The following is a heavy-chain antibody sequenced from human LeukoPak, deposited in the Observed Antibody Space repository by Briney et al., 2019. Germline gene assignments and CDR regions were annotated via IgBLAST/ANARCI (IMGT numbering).Heavy chain of an antibody. CDR3: ARFNSGSYQHYFDY. D-gene: IGHD1-26*01. V-gene: IGHV4-39*07. CDR1: GGSISSSSYY. J-gene: IGHJ4*02. Sequence: SETLSLTCTVSGGSISSSSYYWGWIRQPPGKGLEWIGSIYYSGSTYYNPSLKSRVAVSVDTSKNQFSLKLSSVTAADTAVYYCARFNSGSYQHYFDYWGQGTLVTASS. CDR2: IYYSGST.